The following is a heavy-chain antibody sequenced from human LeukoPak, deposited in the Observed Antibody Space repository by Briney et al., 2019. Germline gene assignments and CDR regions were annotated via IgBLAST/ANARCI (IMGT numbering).Heavy chain of an antibody. CDR3: ARTVPGHPDDYFDY. Sequence: PGGSLRLSCAASGFTFSSYAMAWVRQARGKGLEWVSGISNRGGLTYYAESVKGRFDISRDNDKNSLYLHMSGLTVADTAVYYCARTVPGHPDDYFDYWGQGTLVTVSS. CDR1: GFTFSSYA. CDR2: ISNRGGLT. J-gene: IGHJ4*02. D-gene: IGHD6-19*01. V-gene: IGHV3-23*01.